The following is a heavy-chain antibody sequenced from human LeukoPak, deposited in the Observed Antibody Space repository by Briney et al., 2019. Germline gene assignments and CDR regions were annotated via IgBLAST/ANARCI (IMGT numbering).Heavy chain of an antibody. J-gene: IGHJ4*02. D-gene: IGHD3-22*01. V-gene: IGHV4-39*01. CDR3: ARHTYSSGYYSDY. CDR2: IYYSGST. CDR1: GGSISSYY. Sequence: SETLSLTCTVSGGSISSYYWGWIRQPPGKGLEWIGSIYYSGSTYYNPSLKSRVTISVDTSKIQFSLKLSSVTAADTAVYYCARHTYSSGYYSDYWGQGTLVTVSS.